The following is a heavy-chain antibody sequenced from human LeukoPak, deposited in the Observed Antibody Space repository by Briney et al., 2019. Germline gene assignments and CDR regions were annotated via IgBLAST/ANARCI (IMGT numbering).Heavy chain of an antibody. CDR3: ARVGSGATADY. V-gene: IGHV4-34*01. CDR2: INHSGST. CDR1: GGSFSGYY. Sequence: SETLSLTCAVYGGSFSGYYWSWIRQPPGKGLEWIGEINHSGSTNYNPSLKSRVTISVDTSKNQFSLKLSSVTAADTAVYYCARVGSGATADYWGQGTLVTVSS. D-gene: IGHD1-26*01. J-gene: IGHJ4*02.